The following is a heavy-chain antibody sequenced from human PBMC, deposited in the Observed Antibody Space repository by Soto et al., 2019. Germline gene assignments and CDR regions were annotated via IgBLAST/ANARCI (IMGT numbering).Heavy chain of an antibody. V-gene: IGHV4-4*02. Sequence: PSETLSLTCGVSGGSISSSNWWSWVRQPPGKGLEWIGEIYHSGSTNYNPSLKSRVTISVDKSKNQFSLKLSSVTAADTAVYYCAREQGIGYCSSTSCYKDYGMDVWGQGTTVTVSS. CDR1: GGSISSSNW. D-gene: IGHD2-2*02. J-gene: IGHJ6*02. CDR2: IYHSGST. CDR3: AREQGIGYCSSTSCYKDYGMDV.